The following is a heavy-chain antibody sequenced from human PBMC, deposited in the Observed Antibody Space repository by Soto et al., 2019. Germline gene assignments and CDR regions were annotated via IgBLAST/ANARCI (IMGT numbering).Heavy chain of an antibody. CDR1: GGTFSSYT. V-gene: IGHV1-69*08. J-gene: IGHJ6*02. Sequence: QVQLVQSGAEVKKPGSSVKVSCKASGGTFSSYTISWVRQAPGQGLEWMGRIIPILGIANYAQKFQGRVTITPYNSTSPPYMELRRPRSEDPAVYYCARELPHYGHAYYHYGMYVWFQAPTVTVSS. D-gene: IGHD4-17*01. CDR2: IIPILGIA. CDR3: ARELPHYGHAYYHYGMYV.